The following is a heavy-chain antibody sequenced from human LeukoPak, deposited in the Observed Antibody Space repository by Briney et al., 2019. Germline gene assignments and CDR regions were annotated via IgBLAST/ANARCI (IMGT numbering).Heavy chain of an antibody. V-gene: IGHV4-59*11. D-gene: IGHD6-19*01. J-gene: IGHJ4*02. CDR2: ISYSGST. CDR3: ARTAVAGSGIY. CDR1: GGFISSHY. Sequence: SETLSLPCTVSGGFISSHYWRWIRQPPGKGLEWIGYISYSGSTNYNPSLKSRVTISVDTSKNQFSLKLSSVTEADTAVYYCARTAVAGSGIYWGQGTLVTVSS.